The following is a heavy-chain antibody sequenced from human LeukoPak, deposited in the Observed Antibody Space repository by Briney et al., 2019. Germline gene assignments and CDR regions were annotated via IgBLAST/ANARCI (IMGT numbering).Heavy chain of an antibody. CDR1: GGSISSSDYY. CDR2: IYYSGKM. J-gene: IGHJ4*02. V-gene: IGHV4-39*01. Sequence: SETLSLTCAVYGGSISSSDYYWGWIRQPPGKGLEWIGSIYYSGKMFYNPSLKSRVTISVDTSKNQFSLNLSSVTAADTAVHYCARHVTGQPEGYWGQGTLVTVSS. CDR3: ARHVTGQPEGY.